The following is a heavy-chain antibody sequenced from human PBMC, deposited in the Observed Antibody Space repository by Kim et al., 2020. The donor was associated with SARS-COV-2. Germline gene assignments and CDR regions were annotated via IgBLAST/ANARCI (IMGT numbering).Heavy chain of an antibody. J-gene: IGHJ6*02. CDR3: ARDRDTTVTDIYYYYYGMDV. CDR1: GFTFSSYG. D-gene: IGHD4-17*01. CDR2: IWYDGSNK. V-gene: IGHV3-33*01. Sequence: GGSLRLSCAASGFTFSSYGMHWVRQAPGKGLEWVAVIWYDGSNKYYADSVKGRFTISRDNSKNTLYLQMNSLRAEDTAVYYCARDRDTTVTDIYYYYYGMDVWGQGTTVTVSS.